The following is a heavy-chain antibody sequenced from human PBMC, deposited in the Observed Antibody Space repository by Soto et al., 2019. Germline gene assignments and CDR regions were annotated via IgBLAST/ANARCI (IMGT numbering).Heavy chain of an antibody. CDR3: AKDKDIVATTYYFDY. V-gene: IGHV3-9*01. CDR2: ISWNSGSI. Sequence: GGSLRLSCAASGFTFDDYAMHWVRQAPGKGLEWVSGISWNSGSIGYADSVKGRFTISRDNAKNSLYLQMNSLRAEDTALYYCAKDKDIVATTYYFDYWGQGTLVTVSS. CDR1: GFTFDDYA. D-gene: IGHD5-12*01. J-gene: IGHJ4*02.